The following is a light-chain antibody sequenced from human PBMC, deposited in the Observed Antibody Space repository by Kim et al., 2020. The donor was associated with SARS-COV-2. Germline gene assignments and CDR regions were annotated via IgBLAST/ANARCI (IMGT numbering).Light chain of an antibody. CDR3: AAWDDSLNAYV. Sequence: QSVLTQPPSASGTPGQRVTISCSGSSSNIGSNTVNWYQQLPGTAPKLLIYSNNQWPSGVPDRFSGSKSGTSASLAISGRQSEDEADYYCAAWDDSLNAYVFGTGTKVTVL. CDR1: SSNIGSNT. V-gene: IGLV1-44*01. CDR2: SNN. J-gene: IGLJ1*01.